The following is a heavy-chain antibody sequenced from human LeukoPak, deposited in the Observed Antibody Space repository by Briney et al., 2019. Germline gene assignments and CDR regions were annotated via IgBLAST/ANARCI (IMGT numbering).Heavy chain of an antibody. V-gene: IGHV4-34*01. CDR1: GGSVSGYY. CDR2: INHSGTT. Sequence: SETLSLTCAVYGGSVSGYYWSWIRQPPGKGLEWIGEINHSGTTNYKSSFKSRVTISVDMSKNQISLKLSSVTAADTALYYCARGSEMVRGARHYNWLDPWGLGSLVMVSS. D-gene: IGHD3-10*01. J-gene: IGHJ5*02. CDR3: ARGSEMVRGARHYNWLDP.